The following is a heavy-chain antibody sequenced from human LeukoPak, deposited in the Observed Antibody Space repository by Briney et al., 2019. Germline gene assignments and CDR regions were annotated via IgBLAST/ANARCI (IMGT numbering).Heavy chain of an antibody. CDR1: GFTFSSYS. Sequence: GGSLRLSCAASGFTFSSYSMNWVRQAPGKGLEWVSYISSSSSTIYYADSVKGRFTISRDNSKNTLYLQMNSLRAEDTAVYYCAREARLWYSSSRYFDYWGQGTLVTVSS. CDR3: AREARLWYSSSRYFDY. D-gene: IGHD6-6*01. V-gene: IGHV3-48*01. J-gene: IGHJ4*02. CDR2: ISSSSSTI.